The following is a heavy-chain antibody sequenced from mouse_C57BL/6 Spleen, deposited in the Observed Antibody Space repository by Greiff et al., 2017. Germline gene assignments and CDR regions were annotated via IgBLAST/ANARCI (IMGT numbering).Heavy chain of an antibody. CDR3: ARGSITTAGTY. D-gene: IGHD1-2*01. CDR1: GYTFTSYG. Sequence: QVHVKQSGAELARPGASVKLSCKASGYTFTSYGISWVKQRTGQGLEWIGEIYPRSGNTYYNEKFKGKATLTADKSSSTAYMELRSLTSEDSAVYFCARGSITTAGTYWGQGTLVTVSA. V-gene: IGHV1-81*01. J-gene: IGHJ3*01. CDR2: IYPRSGNT.